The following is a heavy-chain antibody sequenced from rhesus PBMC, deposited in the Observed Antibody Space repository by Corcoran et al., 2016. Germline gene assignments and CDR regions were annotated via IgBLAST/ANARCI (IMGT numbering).Heavy chain of an antibody. CDR3: ARGPYCSSTYCSSNFDY. V-gene: IGHV4S14*01. J-gene: IGHJ4*01. D-gene: IGHD2-15*01. Sequence: QVQLQESGPGLVKPSETLSLTCAGSGYSIRSGYDGNWRRQPTGKGRGGIWSIYGSGGSNYLNPALKSRVTLSVDTSKNQFSLKLSSVTAADTAVYYCARGPYCSSTYCSSNFDYWGQGVLVTVSS. CDR2: IYGSGGSN. CDR1: GYSIRSGYD.